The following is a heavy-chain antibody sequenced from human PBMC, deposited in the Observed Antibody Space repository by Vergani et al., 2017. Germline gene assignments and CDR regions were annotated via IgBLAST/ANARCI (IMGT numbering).Heavy chain of an antibody. Sequence: EVQLVESVGDFVQPGGSLTLSCAASGFNVGHYWMSWVRQAPGKGLEWVANIKEDGTEKYYLDSVKGRFTISRDIAENSIYLEMNSLRVEDTAVYYCAGEGAPRCWIVGAPDFWGQGTQVTVSA. J-gene: IGHJ4*02. V-gene: IGHV3-7*01. D-gene: IGHD1-26*01. CDR3: AGEGAPRCWIVGAPDF. CDR2: IKEDGTEK. CDR1: GFNVGHYW.